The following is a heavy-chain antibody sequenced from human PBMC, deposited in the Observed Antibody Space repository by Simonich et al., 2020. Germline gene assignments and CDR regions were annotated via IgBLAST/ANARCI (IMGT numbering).Heavy chain of an antibody. Sequence: EVQLVESGCGLVKPGGSLRLSCAASGFTFSSYSMNWVRQAPGIGLEWASSISSSSRYIYYADSVKGRFTISRDNAKNSLYLQMNSLRAEDTAVYYCARGIVGASGAFDIWGQGTMVTVSS. J-gene: IGHJ3*02. CDR2: ISSSSRYI. CDR1: GFTFSSYS. D-gene: IGHD1-26*01. CDR3: ARGIVGASGAFDI. V-gene: IGHV3-21*01.